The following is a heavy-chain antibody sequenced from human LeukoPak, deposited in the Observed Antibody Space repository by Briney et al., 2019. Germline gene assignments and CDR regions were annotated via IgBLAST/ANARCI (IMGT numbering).Heavy chain of an antibody. D-gene: IGHD1-26*01. CDR3: ARAVDSGSYDY. CDR2: IIPILGIA. V-gene: IGHV1-69*04. CDR1: GGTFSSYA. Sequence: AVKVSCKASGGTFSSYAISWVRQAPGQGLEWMGRIIPILGIANYAQKFQGRVTITADKSTSTAYMELSSLRSEDTAVYYCARAVDSGSYDYWGQGTLVTVSS. J-gene: IGHJ4*02.